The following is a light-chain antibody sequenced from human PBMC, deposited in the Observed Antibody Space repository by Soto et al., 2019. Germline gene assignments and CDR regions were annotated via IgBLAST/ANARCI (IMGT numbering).Light chain of an antibody. CDR1: QGIRNF. Sequence: DIQMTKSPPSLSASVGDRVTITCRASQGIRNFVAWYQQKPGKAPKLLIYAASTLQSGVPSRFSGSGSGTDFTLTINSLQPEDVATYSCQKYSSVPVFGPGTKVEIK. V-gene: IGKV1-27*01. CDR3: QKYSSVPV. J-gene: IGKJ3*01. CDR2: AAS.